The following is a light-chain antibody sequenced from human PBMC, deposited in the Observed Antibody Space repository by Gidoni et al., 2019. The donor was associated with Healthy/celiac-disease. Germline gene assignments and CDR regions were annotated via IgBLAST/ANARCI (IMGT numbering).Light chain of an antibody. CDR3: QQYGSPRT. Sequence: EIVLTQSPGTLSLSPGERATLSCRASQSVSSSYLAWYQQKPGQAPRLLIYGASSRATGIPDRFSGSGPGTDFTLTISRLEPEDFAVYYCQQYGSPRTFGQGTKVEIK. V-gene: IGKV3-20*01. J-gene: IGKJ1*01. CDR1: QSVSSSY. CDR2: GAS.